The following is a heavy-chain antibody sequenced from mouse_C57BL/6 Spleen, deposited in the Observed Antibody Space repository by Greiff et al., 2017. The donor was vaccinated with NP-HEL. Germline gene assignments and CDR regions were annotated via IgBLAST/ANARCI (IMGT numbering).Heavy chain of an antibody. CDR1: GYTFTSYW. CDR3: ARDYYGSSYEYYFDY. J-gene: IGHJ2*01. CDR2: IDPNSGGT. Sequence: QVQLKQPGAELVKPGASVKLSCKASGYTFTSYWMHWVKQRPGRGLEWIGRIDPNSGGTKYNEKFKSKATLTVDKPSSTAYMQLSSLTSEDSAVYYCARDYYGSSYEYYFDYWGQGTTLTVSS. V-gene: IGHV1-72*01. D-gene: IGHD1-1*01.